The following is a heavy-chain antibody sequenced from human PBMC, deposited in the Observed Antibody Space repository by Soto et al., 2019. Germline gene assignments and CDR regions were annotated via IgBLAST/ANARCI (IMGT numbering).Heavy chain of an antibody. CDR2: IHHSGRT. CDR1: GDSMDSGEYY. V-gene: IGHV4-30-4*01. CDR3: AREEFHNYGGRVRFDP. J-gene: IGHJ5*02. D-gene: IGHD3-16*01. Sequence: SETLSLTCTLSGDSMDSGEYYWSWIRQPPGKGLEWVGSIHHSGRTFYNPSLKSRLTVSVDMSKNHLSLKLTSVTAAYTSTYFCAREEFHNYGGRVRFDPCGQVIMVTVSS.